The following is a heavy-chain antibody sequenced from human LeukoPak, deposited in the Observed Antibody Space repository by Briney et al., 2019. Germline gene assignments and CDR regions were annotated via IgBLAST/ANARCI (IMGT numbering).Heavy chain of an antibody. J-gene: IGHJ3*02. Sequence: SETLSLTCTVSGGSISSYYWSWIRQPPGKGLEWIGYIYYSGSTNYNPSLKSRVTISVDTSKNQFSLKLSSVTAADMAVYYCAREGIVGATLGAFDIWGQGTMVTVSS. V-gene: IGHV4-59*01. CDR2: IYYSGST. CDR3: AREGIVGATLGAFDI. D-gene: IGHD1-26*01. CDR1: GGSISSYY.